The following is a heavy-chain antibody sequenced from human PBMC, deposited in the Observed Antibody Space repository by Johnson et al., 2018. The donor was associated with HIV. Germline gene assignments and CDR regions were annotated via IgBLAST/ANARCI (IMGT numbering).Heavy chain of an antibody. CDR1: GFTFSYYY. CDR2: IRNKANSYAT. J-gene: IGHJ3*02. D-gene: IGHD3-10*01. V-gene: IGHV3-73*01. Sequence: VQLVESGGGLVQPGGSLRLSCAASGFTFSYYYMSGVRQAPGKGLEWVGFIRNKANSYATAYAASVKGRFTISRDDSKNTAYLQMDSLRAEDTGVYYCERGDPPNVFDIWGQGTMVTVSS. CDR3: ERGDPPNVFDI.